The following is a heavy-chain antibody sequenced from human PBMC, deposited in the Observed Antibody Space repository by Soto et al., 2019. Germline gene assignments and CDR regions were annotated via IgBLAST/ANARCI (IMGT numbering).Heavy chain of an antibody. Sequence: QVQMVQSANEVKRPWDSVKVSCKASGYTFTTYGISWGRQAHGQGLEWMGWISAYYGDTKYAPEVQGRVTLTRDISTNTAYMELRNLRSDVTAMYLGVRESEPMRTIVTLAYWGQGTLVSVSS. J-gene: IGHJ4*02. CDR1: GYTFTTYG. D-gene: IGHD2-15*01. CDR2: ISAYYGDT. V-gene: IGHV1-18*01. CDR3: VRESEPMRTIVTLAY.